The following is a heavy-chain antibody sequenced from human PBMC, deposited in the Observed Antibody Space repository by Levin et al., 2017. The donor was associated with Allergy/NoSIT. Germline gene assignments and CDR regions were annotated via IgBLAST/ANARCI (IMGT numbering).Heavy chain of an antibody. D-gene: IGHD5-24*01. V-gene: IGHV4-39*01. J-gene: IGHJ3*02. CDR3: ARYIDEMATIIAHDALDI. CDR1: GASISSSSYS. CDR2: ISYSGST. Sequence: SETLSLTCTVSGASISSSSYSWAWIRQPPGKGLEWVGDISYSGSTYYNPSLKSRVTISVDTSRNQFSLQLNSVTAADTALYYCARYIDEMATIIAHDALDIWGQGTMVTVSS.